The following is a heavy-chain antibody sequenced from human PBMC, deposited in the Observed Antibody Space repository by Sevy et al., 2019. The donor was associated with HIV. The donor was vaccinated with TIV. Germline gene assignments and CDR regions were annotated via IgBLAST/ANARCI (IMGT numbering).Heavy chain of an antibody. D-gene: IGHD3-22*01. Sequence: SETLSLTCTVSGYSISTGYYWCCIRQPPGRGLEWIGTIHQSGSTYYNPSLKRRNTISVDTSKNQFSLNLISVTAADTAVYYCARRTYYSDSTAYYFDYWGQGTLVTVSS. J-gene: IGHJ4*02. CDR1: GYSISTGYY. CDR2: IHQSGST. CDR3: ARRTYYSDSTAYYFDY. V-gene: IGHV4-38-2*02.